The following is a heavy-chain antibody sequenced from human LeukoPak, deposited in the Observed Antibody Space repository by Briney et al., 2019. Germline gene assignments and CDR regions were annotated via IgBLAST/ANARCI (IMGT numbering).Heavy chain of an antibody. CDR2: IQSKTDGGKT. CDR3: TTGIRGD. D-gene: IGHD3-3*02. V-gene: IGHV3-15*07. Sequence: GGSLRLSCAASGFNFDNAWMYWVRQAPGKGLEWVGRIQSKTDGGKTDYAAPVKGRFTISRDDSKNTLYLQMNSLKTEDTAIYYCTTGIRGDWGQGTLVTVSS. J-gene: IGHJ4*02. CDR1: GFNFDNAW.